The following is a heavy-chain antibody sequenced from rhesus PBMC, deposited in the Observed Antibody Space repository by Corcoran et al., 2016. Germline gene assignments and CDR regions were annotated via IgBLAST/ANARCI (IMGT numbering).Heavy chain of an antibody. D-gene: IGHD1-1-1*01. CDR2: ISCSGGNT. J-gene: IGHJ5-1*01. V-gene: IGHV4-165*01. Sequence: QVQLQESGPGLVKPSENLSLTCAVPGGSFSGYYWGWIHQPPGKRLEWIGSISCSGGNTDHNPSLKSRVTMSTDTSKNQFSLKLSSVTAADTAVYYCARVRIAGFDVWGPGVLVTVSS. CDR1: GGSFSGYY. CDR3: ARVRIAGFDV.